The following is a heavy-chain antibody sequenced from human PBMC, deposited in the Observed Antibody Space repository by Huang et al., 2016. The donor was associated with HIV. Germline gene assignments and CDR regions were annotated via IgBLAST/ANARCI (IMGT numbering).Heavy chain of an antibody. J-gene: IGHJ6*03. CDR3: ARGQGGYYYYYMDV. CDR2: INHSEST. V-gene: IGHV4-34*01. Sequence: QVQLQQWGAGLLRPSETLSPTCAVYGGSFSGYYGTWIRQPPGKGLEWIGEINHSESTNYNPSLKSLVTISVDTSRNQFSLTLTSVTAADTAVYYCARGQGGYYYYYMDVWGKGTTVTVSS. CDR1: GGSFSGYY.